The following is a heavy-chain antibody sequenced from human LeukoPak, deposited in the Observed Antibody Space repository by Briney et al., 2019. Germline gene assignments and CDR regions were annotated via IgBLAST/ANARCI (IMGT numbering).Heavy chain of an antibody. D-gene: IGHD1-26*01. CDR2: MNPNSGNT. Sequence: ASVKVSCKASGYTFTGYYMHWVRQATGQGLEWMGWMNPNSGNTGYAQKFQGRVTITRNTSISTAYMELSSLRSEDTAVYYCARGHEWELEWFDPWGQGTLVTVSS. J-gene: IGHJ5*02. CDR1: GYTFTGYY. V-gene: IGHV1-8*03. CDR3: ARGHEWELEWFDP.